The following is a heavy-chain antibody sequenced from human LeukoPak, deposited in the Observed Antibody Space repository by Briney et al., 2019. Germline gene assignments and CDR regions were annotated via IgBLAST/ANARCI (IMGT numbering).Heavy chain of an antibody. Sequence: PSETLSLTCAVSGGSISSGGYSWSWIRRPPGKGLEWIGYIYQSGSTYYNPSLKSRVTISLDRSKNQFSLKLNSVTAADTAVYYCARALYYYEGSGYYYQVYFDYWGQGTLVTVSS. CDR3: ARALYYYEGSGYYYQVYFDY. J-gene: IGHJ4*02. CDR2: IYQSGST. D-gene: IGHD3-22*01. CDR1: GGSISSGGYS. V-gene: IGHV4-30-2*01.